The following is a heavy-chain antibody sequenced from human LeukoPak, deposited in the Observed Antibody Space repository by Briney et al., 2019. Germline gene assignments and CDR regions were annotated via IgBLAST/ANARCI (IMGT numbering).Heavy chain of an antibody. CDR1: GYTFTGYY. CDR3: AREAYSSSGIDY. J-gene: IGHJ4*02. Sequence: ASVKVSCKASGYTFTGYYMHWVRQAPGQGLEWMGWINPNSGGTNYAQKFQGRVTMTRDMSTSTVYMELSSLRSEDTAVYYCAREAYSSSGIDYWGQGTLVTVSS. CDR2: INPNSGGT. D-gene: IGHD6-6*01. V-gene: IGHV1-2*02.